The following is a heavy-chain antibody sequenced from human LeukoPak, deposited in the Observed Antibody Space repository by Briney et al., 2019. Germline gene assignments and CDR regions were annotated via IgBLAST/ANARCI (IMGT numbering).Heavy chain of an antibody. V-gene: IGHV5-51*01. D-gene: IGHD4-17*01. J-gene: IGHJ2*01. CDR3: ARHFHPAETTGGYFDL. Sequence: GEPLQISFQSSGYNFTPYWIVWVRPMPGKGLEWMGITFAGYSYTIYSPSFQGQVSISVDKSISTAYLQWSSLKASDTAMYYCARHFHPAETTGGYFDLWGRGTLVTVSA. CDR1: GYNFTPYW. CDR2: TFAGYSYT.